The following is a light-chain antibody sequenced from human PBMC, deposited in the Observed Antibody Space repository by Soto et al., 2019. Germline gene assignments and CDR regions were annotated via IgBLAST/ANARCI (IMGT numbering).Light chain of an antibody. CDR2: GNN. CDR1: TSNIGAGYG. V-gene: IGLV1-40*01. Sequence: QSVLTQPPSVSGAPGQRVTISCTGSTSNIGAGYGIQWYQLFPGTAPKLLIDGNNNRPSGVPDQFSASQSGTSASLAITGLQAEDEAAYYCQSYDNTLSGPVFGGGTQLTVL. CDR3: QSYDNTLSGPV. J-gene: IGLJ2*01.